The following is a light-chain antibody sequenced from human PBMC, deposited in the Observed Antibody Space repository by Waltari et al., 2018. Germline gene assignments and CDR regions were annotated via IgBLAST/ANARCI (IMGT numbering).Light chain of an antibody. CDR1: SLRKYY. V-gene: IGLV3-19*01. CDR2: GKN. J-gene: IGLJ2*01. Sequence: SSELSQDPAVSVALVQTVRITCQGYSLRKYYAGWYQQNPGQAPKLIIYGKNNRPSGIPERFSSSNSGNTASLTVSGAQPEDDAEYYCSARDTSDDHLVVFGGGTRLTVL. CDR3: SARDTSDDHLVV.